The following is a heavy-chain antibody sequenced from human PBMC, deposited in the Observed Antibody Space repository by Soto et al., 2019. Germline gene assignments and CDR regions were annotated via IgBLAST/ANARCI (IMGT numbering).Heavy chain of an antibody. CDR3: ARDHSYGKEIDY. CDR1: GGSISSGGYY. V-gene: IGHV4-31*03. D-gene: IGHD5-18*01. Sequence: SETLSLTCTVSGGSISSGGYYWSWIRQHPGKGLEWIGYIYYSGSTYYNPSLKSRVTISVDTSKNQFSLKLSSVTAADTAVYYCARDHSYGKEIDYWGQGTLVTVSS. J-gene: IGHJ4*02. CDR2: IYYSGST.